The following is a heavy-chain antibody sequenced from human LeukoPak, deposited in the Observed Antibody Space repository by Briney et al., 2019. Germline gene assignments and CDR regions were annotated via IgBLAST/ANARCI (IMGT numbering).Heavy chain of an antibody. D-gene: IGHD6-19*01. J-gene: IGHJ5*02. Sequence: PGGSLRLSCAASGFTFSSYAMSWVRQAPGKGLEWVSVIYSGGSTYYADSVKGRFTISRDNSKNTLYLQMNSLRAEDTAVYYCARDRAAVAVWGDWFDPWGQGTLVTVSS. CDR1: GFTFSSYA. CDR2: IYSGGST. CDR3: ARDRAAVAVWGDWFDP. V-gene: IGHV3-66*01.